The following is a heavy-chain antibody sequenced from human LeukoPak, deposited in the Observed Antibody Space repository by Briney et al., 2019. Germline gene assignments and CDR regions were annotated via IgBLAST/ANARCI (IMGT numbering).Heavy chain of an antibody. CDR2: ISSSSSYI. J-gene: IGHJ4*02. D-gene: IGHD6-19*01. Sequence: GGSLRLSCAASGFTFSSYSMNWVRQAPGKGLEWVSSISSSSSYIYYADSVKGRFTISRDNAKNSLYLQMNSLRAEDTAVYYCARQPLGNKRAVAGIFDYWGQGTLVTVSS. CDR3: ARQPLGNKRAVAGIFDY. CDR1: GFTFSSYS. V-gene: IGHV3-21*01.